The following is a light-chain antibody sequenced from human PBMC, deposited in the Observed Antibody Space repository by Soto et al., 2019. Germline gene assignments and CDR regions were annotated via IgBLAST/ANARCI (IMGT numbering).Light chain of an antibody. V-gene: IGKV1-5*03. CDR1: QTISSW. Sequence: DIQMTQSPSTLSASVGDRVTITCRASQTISSWLAWYQQKPGKAPKLLIYKASSLESGVSSRFSGRGSGTDFTLTISRLQSDDFATYYYQQYNSYPLTFGQGTRVEIK. CDR2: KAS. CDR3: QQYNSYPLT. J-gene: IGKJ1*01.